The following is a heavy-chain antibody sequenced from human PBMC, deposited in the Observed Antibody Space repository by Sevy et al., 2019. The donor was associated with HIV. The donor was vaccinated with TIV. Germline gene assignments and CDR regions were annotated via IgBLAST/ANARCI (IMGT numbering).Heavy chain of an antibody. CDR3: ARDEVGGSYWEFDY. CDR1: GFTFSSYS. Sequence: GGSLRLSCAASGFTFSSYSMNWVRQAPGKGLEWVSSISTSSSYIYYADSVKGRFTISRDNAKNSLYLQMNSLRAEDTAVYYCARDEVGGSYWEFDYLGQGALVTVSS. J-gene: IGHJ4*02. V-gene: IGHV3-21*01. D-gene: IGHD1-26*01. CDR2: ISTSSSYI.